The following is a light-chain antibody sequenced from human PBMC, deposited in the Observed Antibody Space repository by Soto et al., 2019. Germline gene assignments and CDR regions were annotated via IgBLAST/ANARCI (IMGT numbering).Light chain of an antibody. CDR3: QQYYNSPT. Sequence: DIVMTQSPDSLAVSLGERATINCKSSQSVLYSSDNKKYLAWYQQKPGQPPKLLIYWASTRGSGVPDRFSGSGSGTDFTLTISSRQAEDVAVYYWQQYYNSPTFGQGTKVEIK. V-gene: IGKV4-1*01. CDR1: QSVLYSSDNKKY. J-gene: IGKJ1*01. CDR2: WAS.